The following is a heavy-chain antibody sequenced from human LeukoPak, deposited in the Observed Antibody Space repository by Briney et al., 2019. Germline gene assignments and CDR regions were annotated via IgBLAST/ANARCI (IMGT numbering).Heavy chain of an antibody. CDR1: GFTFSTYG. CDR2: IRSDGSTK. D-gene: IGHD1-26*01. V-gene: IGHV3-30*02. Sequence: PGGSLRLSCAASGFTFSTYGMHWVRQAPGKGLEWVAFIRSDGSTKYFADSVKGRFTISRDNSKNTLYLQMNSLRAEDTAVYYCAKDQLLGGSYTFDYWGQGTLVTVSS. J-gene: IGHJ4*02. CDR3: AKDQLLGGSYTFDY.